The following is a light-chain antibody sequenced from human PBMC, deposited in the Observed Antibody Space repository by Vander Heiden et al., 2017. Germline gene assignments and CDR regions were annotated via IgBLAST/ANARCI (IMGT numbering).Light chain of an antibody. CDR1: QSVSSN. Sequence: VAMTQSPDSLSASPGERATLSCRASQSVSSNLAWYQQKPGQAPRLLIYGASTRATGIPARFSGSGSGTEFTLTISSLQSEDFAVYYCQQYNNWPSTFGQGTKVEIK. V-gene: IGKV3-15*01. CDR2: GAS. J-gene: IGKJ1*01. CDR3: QQYNNWPST.